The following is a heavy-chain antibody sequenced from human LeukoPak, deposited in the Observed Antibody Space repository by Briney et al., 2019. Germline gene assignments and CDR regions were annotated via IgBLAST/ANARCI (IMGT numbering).Heavy chain of an antibody. J-gene: IGHJ4*02. CDR3: VRDRLLGQQLVPSFDY. D-gene: IGHD6-13*01. CDR1: GYTFTSYG. V-gene: IGHV1-18*01. CDR2: ISNYNGNT. Sequence: GASVSVSCKASGYTFTSYGISWVRQAPGQGLEWMGWISNYNGNTHYAQKLQGRVTMTTDTTTNTAYMELRSLKSDDTAVYYCVRDRLLGQQLVPSFDYWGQGTLVTVSS.